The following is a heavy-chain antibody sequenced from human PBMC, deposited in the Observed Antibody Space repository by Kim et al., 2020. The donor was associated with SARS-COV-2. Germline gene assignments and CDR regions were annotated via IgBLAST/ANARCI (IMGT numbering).Heavy chain of an antibody. V-gene: IGHV3-15*01. J-gene: IGHJ6*02. CDR2: IKSKINGGTT. CDR1: GFTFSNSG. CDR3: TSDLGADCGGDCYSRV. D-gene: IGHD2-21*02. Sequence: GGSLRLSCAASGFTFSNSGMNWVRQAPGKGLEWVGRIKSKINGGTTGDAAPVKGRFTISRDDSKNTLYLQMSSLKTEDTAVYYCTSDLGADCGGDCYSRVWGLGTTVTVSS.